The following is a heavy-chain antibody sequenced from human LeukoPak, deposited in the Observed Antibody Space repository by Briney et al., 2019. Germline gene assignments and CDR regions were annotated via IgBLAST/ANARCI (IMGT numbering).Heavy chain of an antibody. CDR3: AKGSYGSGSYLTY. J-gene: IGHJ4*02. CDR2: ISWNSGSI. CDR1: GFTFDDYA. V-gene: IGHV3-9*01. Sequence: GGSLRLSCAASGFTFDDYAMHWVRQAPGKGLEWVSGISWNSGSIGYADSVKGRFTISRDNAKNSLYLQMNCLRAEDTALYYCAKGSYGSGSYLTYWGQGTLVTVSS. D-gene: IGHD3-10*01.